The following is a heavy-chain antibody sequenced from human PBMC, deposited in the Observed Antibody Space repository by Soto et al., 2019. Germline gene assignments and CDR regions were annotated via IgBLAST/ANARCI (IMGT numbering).Heavy chain of an antibody. D-gene: IGHD6-6*01. CDR2: IIPIFGTA. J-gene: IGHJ6*02. CDR1: GGTFSSYA. Sequence: GALVKVSCKASGGTFSSYAISWVRQAPGQGLEWMGGIIPIFGTANYAQKFQGRVTITADESTSTAYMELSSLRSEDTAVYYCARGRVLDVPYSSSLRSGMDVWGQGTTVTVSS. CDR3: ARGRVLDVPYSSSLRSGMDV. V-gene: IGHV1-69*13.